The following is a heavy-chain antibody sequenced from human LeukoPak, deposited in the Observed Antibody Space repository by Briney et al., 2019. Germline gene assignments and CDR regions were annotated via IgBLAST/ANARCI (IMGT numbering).Heavy chain of an antibody. CDR3: ARDAYTTTSNWLDP. CDR1: GFTLNKYW. CDR2: ITGDGNDI. J-gene: IGHJ5*02. V-gene: IGHV3-74*01. Sequence: PGGSLRPSCEASGFTLNKYWMHWVRQAPGKGLVWVSRITGDGNDIVYADSVKGRFTISRDDAKNTLFLQMNSLRVEDTAIYYCARDAYTTTSNWLDPWGQGTLVTVSS. D-gene: IGHD4-17*01.